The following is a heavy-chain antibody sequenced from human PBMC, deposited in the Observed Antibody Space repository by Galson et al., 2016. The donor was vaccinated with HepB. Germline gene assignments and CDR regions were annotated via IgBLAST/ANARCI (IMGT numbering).Heavy chain of an antibody. V-gene: IGHV4-59*01. CDR2: VYYIGSA. CDR3: ARHKTDSSDWAYYFDY. Sequence: EPLSLTCAVSGGSIGPYYWSWIRQPPGRGLEWIGYVYYIGSANYNPSLSSRVTISVDRSKNQFSLKLRSVTAADTAVYYCARHKTDSSDWAYYFDYWGQGILVTVSS. D-gene: IGHD6-19*01. J-gene: IGHJ4*02. CDR1: GGSIGPYY.